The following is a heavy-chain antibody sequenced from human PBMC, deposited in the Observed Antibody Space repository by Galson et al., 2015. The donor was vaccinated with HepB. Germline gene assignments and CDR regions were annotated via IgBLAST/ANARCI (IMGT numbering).Heavy chain of an antibody. CDR2: ISWDGGST. J-gene: IGHJ3*02. CDR1: GFTFDDYT. CDR3: ARTTFDDYGDFDAFDI. D-gene: IGHD4-17*01. Sequence: SLRLSCAASGFTFDDYTMHWVRQAPGKGLEWVSLISWDGGSTYYADSVKGRFTISKDTSKNQVVLTMTNMDPVDTATYYCARTTFDDYGDFDAFDIWGQGTMVTVSS. V-gene: IGHV3-43*01.